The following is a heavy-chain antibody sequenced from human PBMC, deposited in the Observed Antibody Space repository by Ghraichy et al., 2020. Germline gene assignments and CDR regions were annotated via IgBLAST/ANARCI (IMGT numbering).Heavy chain of an antibody. Sequence: SETLSLTCSVSGAVITGYYWSWIRQPPGKGLEWIGYIYNTENTNYNPSLKSRVGMSVDTSRKQFSLTLTSVTAADMAVYYCARRRFSYDFYFDYWGQGALVTVSS. D-gene: IGHD3-16*01. CDR2: IYNTENT. CDR1: GAVITGYY. CDR3: ARRRFSYDFYFDY. J-gene: IGHJ4*02. V-gene: IGHV4-4*08.